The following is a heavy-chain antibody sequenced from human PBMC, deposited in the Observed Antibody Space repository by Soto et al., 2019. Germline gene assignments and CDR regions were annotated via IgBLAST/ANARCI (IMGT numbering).Heavy chain of an antibody. CDR2: INGGGTTV. CDR1: GVPFSSSE. J-gene: IGHJ4*02. V-gene: IGHV3-48*03. Sequence: GGSLRLSCVVSGVPFSSSEMSWVRQAPGKGPEWLSYINGGGTTVTYADSVKGRFTISRDNAKNSLYLEMNSLRVDDTAVYYCAKGRGYSYDSYFDYWGQGTLVTVSS. CDR3: AKGRGYSYDSYFDY. D-gene: IGHD5-18*01.